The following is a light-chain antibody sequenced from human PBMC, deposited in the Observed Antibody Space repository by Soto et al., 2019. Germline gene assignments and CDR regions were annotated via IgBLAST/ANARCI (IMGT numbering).Light chain of an antibody. Sequence: QSVLTQPPSASGSPGQSVTISCTGTKNDIGVYDFVSWYQHHPGKAPRLIIYEVVQRPSGVPDRFSGSKSGNTASLTVSGLPAADEADYFCTSYAGSNTYVFGSGTKGTVL. CDR1: KNDIGVYDF. CDR2: EVV. J-gene: IGLJ1*01. V-gene: IGLV2-8*01. CDR3: TSYAGSNTYV.